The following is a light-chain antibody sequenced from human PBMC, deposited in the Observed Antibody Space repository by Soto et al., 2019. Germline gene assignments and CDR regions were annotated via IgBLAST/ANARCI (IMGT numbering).Light chain of an antibody. Sequence: QSVLTQPPSVSGAPGQRVTISCTGSSSNMGAGYDVPWYQQLPGTAPKLLIYGNSNRPSGVPDRFSGSKSGTSASLAITGLQAEDEADYYCQSYDSSLSGWVFGGGTKVTVL. CDR1: SSNMGAGYD. J-gene: IGLJ3*02. V-gene: IGLV1-40*01. CDR3: QSYDSSLSGWV. CDR2: GNS.